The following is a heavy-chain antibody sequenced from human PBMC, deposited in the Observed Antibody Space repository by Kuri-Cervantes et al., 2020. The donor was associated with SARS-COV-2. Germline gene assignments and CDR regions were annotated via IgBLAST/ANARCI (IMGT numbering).Heavy chain of an antibody. J-gene: IGHJ5*02. Sequence: SETLSLTCTVSGGSISSGGYYWSWTRQHPGKGLEWIGYIYYSGSTYYNPSLKSRVTISVDTSKNQFSLKLSSVTAADTAVYYCARDQGELWFRDPPNWFDPWGQGTLVTVSS. D-gene: IGHD3-10*01. CDR3: ARDQGELWFRDPPNWFDP. CDR2: IYYSGST. V-gene: IGHV4-31*03. CDR1: GGSISSGGYY.